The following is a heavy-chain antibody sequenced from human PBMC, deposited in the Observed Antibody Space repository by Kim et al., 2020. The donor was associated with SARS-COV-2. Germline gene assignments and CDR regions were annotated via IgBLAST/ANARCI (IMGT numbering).Heavy chain of an antibody. CDR2: IYSGGST. Sequence: GGSLRFSCAASGFTVSSNYMSWVRQAPGKGLEWVSVIYSGGSTYYADSVKGRFTISRDNSKNTLYLQMNSLRAEDTAVYYCARLYYYDSSGYYGTTPRLNDYWGQGTLVTVSS. CDR3: ARLYYYDSSGYYGTTPRLNDY. CDR1: GFTVSSNY. D-gene: IGHD3-22*01. J-gene: IGHJ4*02. V-gene: IGHV3-66*02.